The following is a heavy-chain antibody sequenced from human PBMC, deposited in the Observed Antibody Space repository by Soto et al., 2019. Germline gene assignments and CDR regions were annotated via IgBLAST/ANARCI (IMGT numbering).Heavy chain of an antibody. CDR2: ISSSGSTI. CDR3: ARESIAVAGVDW. Sequence: GGSLRLSSAAAGFTFSDYYMSWIRQAPGKRLEWVSYISSSGSTIYYADSVKGRFTISRDNAKNSLYLQMNSLRAEDTAVYYCARESIAVAGVDWWGQGTLVTVSS. V-gene: IGHV3-11*01. J-gene: IGHJ4*02. CDR1: GFTFSDYY. D-gene: IGHD6-19*01.